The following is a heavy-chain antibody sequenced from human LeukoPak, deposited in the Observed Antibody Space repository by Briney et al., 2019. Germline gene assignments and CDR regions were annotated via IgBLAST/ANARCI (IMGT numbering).Heavy chain of an antibody. CDR1: GFTFSSYA. J-gene: IGHJ4*02. CDR3: ARDRDYYDSSGYYSTPTVDY. Sequence: PGGSLRLSCAASGFTFSSYAMSWVRQAPGKGLEWVSAISGSGGSTYYADSVKGRFTISRDNAKNSLYLQMNSLRAEDTAVYYCARDRDYYDSSGYYSTPTVDYWGQGTLVTVSS. D-gene: IGHD3-22*01. V-gene: IGHV3-23*01. CDR2: ISGSGGST.